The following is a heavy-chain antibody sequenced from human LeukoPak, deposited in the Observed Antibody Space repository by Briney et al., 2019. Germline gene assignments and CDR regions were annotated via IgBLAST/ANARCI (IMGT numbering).Heavy chain of an antibody. CDR2: IDYSGST. D-gene: IGHD5-24*01. Sequence: SETLSLTCTVSGGSISSGGYHWSWIRQHPGKGLEYIAYIDYSGSTYYNPSLQSRVTISVDTSKNQFSLKLSSVTAADTAVYYCARAHSRRDGYNHFDYWGQGTLVTVSS. CDR3: ARAHSRRDGYNHFDY. V-gene: IGHV4-31*03. CDR1: GGSISSGGYH. J-gene: IGHJ4*02.